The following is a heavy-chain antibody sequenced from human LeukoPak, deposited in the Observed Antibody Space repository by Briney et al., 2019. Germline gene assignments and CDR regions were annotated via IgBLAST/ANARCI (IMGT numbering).Heavy chain of an antibody. V-gene: IGHV3-7*01. CDR2: IKQGGSEK. CDR3: AREPYGDYLDY. D-gene: IGHD4-17*01. CDR1: GFTFSSYW. J-gene: IGHJ4*02. Sequence: HGGSLRLSCAASGFTFSSYWMRWVRQAPGKGLEWVANIKQGGSEKYYVDSVKGRFTIPRDNAKNSLYLQMNSLRAEDTAVYYCAREPYGDYLDYWGQGTLVTVSS.